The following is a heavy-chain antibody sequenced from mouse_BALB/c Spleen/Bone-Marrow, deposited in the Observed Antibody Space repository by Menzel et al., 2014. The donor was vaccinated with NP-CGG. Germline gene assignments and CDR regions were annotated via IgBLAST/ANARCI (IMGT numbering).Heavy chain of an antibody. D-gene: IGHD2-2*01. CDR3: ARINGYVY. Sequence: VQLQQSGAELVKPGASVKLSCKASGYTFTSYWMHWVKQRPGQGLEWIGEIDPSTGRTDYNKKFKSQATLTVDKSASTAYMHLSSLTSEDSAVYYCARINGYVYWGHGTTLTVSS. CDR2: IDPSTGRT. V-gene: IGHV1S81*02. CDR1: GYTFTSYW. J-gene: IGHJ2*01.